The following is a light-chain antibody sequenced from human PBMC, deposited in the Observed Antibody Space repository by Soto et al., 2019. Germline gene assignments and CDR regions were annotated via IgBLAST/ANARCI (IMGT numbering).Light chain of an antibody. CDR2: VAS. V-gene: IGKV3-20*01. J-gene: IGKJ1*01. Sequence: EIVLTQSPGTLSLSPGERATLSCRASQSVSNSYLAWYQQKPGQAPRLLIYVASSRATGIPDRFSGSGSGTDFALTISRLEPEDFAVYHCQQYGGSPWTFGQGTKVEIK. CDR3: QQYGGSPWT. CDR1: QSVSNSY.